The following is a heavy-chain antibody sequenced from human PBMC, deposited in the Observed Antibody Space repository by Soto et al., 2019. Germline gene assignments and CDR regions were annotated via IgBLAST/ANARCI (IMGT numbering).Heavy chain of an antibody. CDR3: AKDSLRYFDWSLLFGSVGMDV. V-gene: IGHV3-30*18. J-gene: IGHJ6*02. Sequence: QVQLVESGGGVVQPGRSLRLSCAASGFTFSSYGMHWVRQAPGKGLEWVAVISYDGSNKYYADSVKGRFTISRDNSKNTLYLQMNSLRAEDTAVYYCAKDSLRYFDWSLLFGSVGMDVWGQGTTVTVSS. CDR2: ISYDGSNK. D-gene: IGHD3-9*01. CDR1: GFTFSSYG.